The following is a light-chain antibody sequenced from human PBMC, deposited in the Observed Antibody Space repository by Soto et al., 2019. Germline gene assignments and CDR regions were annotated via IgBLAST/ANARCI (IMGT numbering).Light chain of an antibody. J-gene: IGLJ1*01. CDR2: EVS. V-gene: IGLV2-14*01. CDR3: SSYTSSSTYV. CDR1: SSDVGGYNY. Sequence: QSVLTQPASVSGSPEQSIAISCTGTSSDVGGYNYVSWYQQHPGKAPKLMISEVSNRPSGVSNRFSGSKSGNTASLTISGLQAEDEADYYCSSYTSSSTYVFGNGTKVTVL.